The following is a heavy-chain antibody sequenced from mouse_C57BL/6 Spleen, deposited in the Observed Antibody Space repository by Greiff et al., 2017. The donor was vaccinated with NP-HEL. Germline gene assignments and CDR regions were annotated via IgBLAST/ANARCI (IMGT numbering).Heavy chain of an antibody. CDR2: ISDGGSYT. J-gene: IGHJ4*01. CDR3: ARDRIYYGSSRYAMDY. D-gene: IGHD1-1*01. CDR1: GFTFSSYA. V-gene: IGHV5-4*01. Sequence: EVKLVESGGGLVKPGGSLKLSCAASGFTFSSYAMSWVRQTPDKRLEWVATISDGGSYTYYPDNVKGRFTISIDNAKNNLYLQMSHLKSEDTAMYYCARDRIYYGSSRYAMDYWGQGTSVTVSS.